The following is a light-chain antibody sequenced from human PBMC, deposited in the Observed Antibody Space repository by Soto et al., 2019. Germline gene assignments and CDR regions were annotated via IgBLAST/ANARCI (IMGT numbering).Light chain of an antibody. Sequence: QSVLTQPASVSGSPGQSITISCTGTSSDVGGYDYVSWYQQHPGKAPKLMIYDVSIRPSGVSNRFSGSKSGNTASLTISELQAEDEADYYCSSYAVSRDVVFGGGTKLTVL. CDR3: SSYAVSRDVV. V-gene: IGLV2-14*01. J-gene: IGLJ2*01. CDR2: DVS. CDR1: SSDVGGYDY.